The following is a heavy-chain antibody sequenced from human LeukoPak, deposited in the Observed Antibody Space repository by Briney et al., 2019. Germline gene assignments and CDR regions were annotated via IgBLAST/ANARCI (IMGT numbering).Heavy chain of an antibody. Sequence: ASVKVSCKASGYTFTGYYMHWVRQAPGQGLEWMGWINPNSGGTNYAQKLQGRFTITTNTSISTAYMELNRLRSDDTAVYYCARNNDSGGYYYGYWGQGTLVTVSS. CDR1: GYTFTGYY. D-gene: IGHD3-22*01. V-gene: IGHV1-2*02. CDR3: ARNNDSGGYYYGY. CDR2: INPNSGGT. J-gene: IGHJ4*02.